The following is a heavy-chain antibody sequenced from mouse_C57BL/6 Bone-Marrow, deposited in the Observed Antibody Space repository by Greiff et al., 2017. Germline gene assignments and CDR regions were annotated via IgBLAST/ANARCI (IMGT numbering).Heavy chain of an antibody. J-gene: IGHJ4*01. Sequence: QVQLQQSGAELVRPGASVKLSCKASGYTFTDYYINWVKQRPGQGLEWIARIYPGSGNTYYNEKFKGKATLTAEKSSSTAYMQLSSLTSEDSAVYFCAREGDAMDYSGQGTSVTVSS. V-gene: IGHV1-76*01. CDR1: GYTFTDYY. CDR2: IYPGSGNT. CDR3: AREGDAMDY.